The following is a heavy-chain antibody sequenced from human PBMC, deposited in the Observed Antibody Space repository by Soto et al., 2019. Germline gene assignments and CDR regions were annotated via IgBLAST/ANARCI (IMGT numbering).Heavy chain of an antibody. V-gene: IGHV3-23*01. J-gene: IGHJ6*03. CDR1: GFTFSSYA. CDR3: AKTPVDTAMAYGGMVRGVIDYYYYMDV. CDR2: ISGSGGST. Sequence: GGSLRLSCAASGFTFSSYAMSWVRQAPGKGLEWVSAISGSGGSTYYADSVKGRFTISRDNSKNTLYLQMNSLRAEDTAVYYCAKTPVDTAMAYGGMVRGVIDYYYYMDVWGKGTTVTVSS. D-gene: IGHD3-10*01.